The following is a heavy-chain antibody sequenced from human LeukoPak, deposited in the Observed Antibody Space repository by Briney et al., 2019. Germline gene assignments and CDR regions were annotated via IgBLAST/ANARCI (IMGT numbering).Heavy chain of an antibody. D-gene: IGHD2-2*01. CDR1: GYTLTELS. V-gene: IGHV1-46*03. Sequence: ASVKVSCKVSGYTLTELSMHWVRQAPGQGLEWMGIINPSGGSTSYAQKFQGRVTMTRDTSTSTVYMELSSLRSEDTAVYYCARDLGYCSSTSCYAYWGQGTLVTVSS. J-gene: IGHJ4*02. CDR3: ARDLGYCSSTSCYAY. CDR2: INPSGGST.